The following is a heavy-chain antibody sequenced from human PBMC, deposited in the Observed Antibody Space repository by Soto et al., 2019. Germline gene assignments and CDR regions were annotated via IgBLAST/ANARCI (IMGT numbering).Heavy chain of an antibody. V-gene: IGHV3-30*18. J-gene: IGHJ4*02. Sequence: QVQLVESGGGVVQPGRSLRLSCAASGFTLSSYGMHWVRKAPGKGLEWVAVISYDGSNKYYADSVKGRFTISRDNSKNTLYLQMNSLRAEDTAVYYCAKGNSGSYSLVYWGQGTLVTVSS. CDR1: GFTLSSYG. D-gene: IGHD1-26*01. CDR3: AKGNSGSYSLVY. CDR2: ISYDGSNK.